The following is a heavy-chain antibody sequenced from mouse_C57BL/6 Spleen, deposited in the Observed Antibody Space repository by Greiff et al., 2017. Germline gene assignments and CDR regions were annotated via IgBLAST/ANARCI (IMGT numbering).Heavy chain of an antibody. CDR2: IDPETGGT. V-gene: IGHV1-15*01. J-gene: IGHJ4*01. D-gene: IGHD3-3*01. Sequence: VKLMESGAELVRPGASVTLSCKASGYTFTDYEMHWVKQTPVHGLEWIGAIDPETGGTAYNQKFKGKAILSADKSSSTAYMELRSLTSEDSAVYYCTRFGDIWGDYWGQGTSVTVSS. CDR1: GYTFTDYE. CDR3: TRFGDIWGDY.